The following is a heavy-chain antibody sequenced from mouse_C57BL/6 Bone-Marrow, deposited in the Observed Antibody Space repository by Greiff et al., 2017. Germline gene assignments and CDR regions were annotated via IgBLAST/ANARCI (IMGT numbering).Heavy chain of an antibody. CDR3: ARLWFRKYFDY. Sequence: QVQLQQSGAELARPGASVKLSCKASGYTFTSYGISWVKQRTGQGLEWIGEIYPRSGNTYYNETFKGKATLTADKSSSTAYMELRSLTSEDAAVYFCARLWFRKYFDYWGQGTTLTVSS. V-gene: IGHV1-81*01. CDR1: GYTFTSYG. D-gene: IGHD2-2*01. CDR2: IYPRSGNT. J-gene: IGHJ2*01.